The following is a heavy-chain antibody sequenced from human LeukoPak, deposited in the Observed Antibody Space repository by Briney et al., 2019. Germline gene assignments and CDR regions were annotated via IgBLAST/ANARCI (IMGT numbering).Heavy chain of an antibody. D-gene: IGHD4-17*01. CDR3: ARDIAVKKYYYYYYYMDV. CDR1: GDSISSGSYY. CDR2: IYTSGST. J-gene: IGHJ6*03. Sequence: PSETLSLTCTVSGDSISSGSYYWSWIRQPAGKGLEWIGRIYTSGSTNYNPSLKSRVTISVDTSKNQFSLKLSSVTAADTAVYYCARDIAVKKYYYYYYYMDVWGKGTTVTISS. V-gene: IGHV4-61*02.